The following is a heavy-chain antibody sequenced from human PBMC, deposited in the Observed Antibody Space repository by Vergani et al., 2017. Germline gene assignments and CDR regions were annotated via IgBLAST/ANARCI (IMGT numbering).Heavy chain of an antibody. Sequence: QVQLQESGPRLVKLSQTLSLTCTVSRGSISSGDYYWTWIRQPPGKGLEWIGYIYYTGSTYFDPSLKSLVTISVDTSKNQFSLKLSSVTAADTAVYYCARVRYGDYADYWGQGTLVTVSS. J-gene: IGHJ4*02. V-gene: IGHV4-30-4*08. CDR1: RGSISSGDYY. CDR2: IYYTGST. D-gene: IGHD4-17*01. CDR3: ARVRYGDYADY.